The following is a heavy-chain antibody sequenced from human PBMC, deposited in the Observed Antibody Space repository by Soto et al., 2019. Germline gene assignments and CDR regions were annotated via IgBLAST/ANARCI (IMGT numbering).Heavy chain of an antibody. J-gene: IGHJ4*02. CDR2: ISYDGSNK. CDR1: GFTFSSYA. V-gene: IGHV3-30-3*01. D-gene: IGHD3-9*01. Sequence: GGSLRLSCAASGFTFSSYAMHWVRQAPGKGLEWVAVISYDGSNKYYADSVKGRFTISRDNSKNTLYLQMNSLRAEDTAVYYCARGYYDILTGYSGAGGSDYWGQGTLVTVSS. CDR3: ARGYYDILTGYSGAGGSDY.